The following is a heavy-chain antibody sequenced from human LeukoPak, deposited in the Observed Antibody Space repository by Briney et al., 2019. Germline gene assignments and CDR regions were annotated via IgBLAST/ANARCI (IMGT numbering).Heavy chain of an antibody. CDR3: ARLGLYYDEEYYFHY. D-gene: IGHD3-22*01. Sequence: SETLSLTCTVSSGSLSSVTYYWGWIRQAPGKGLEWIGRINYSGRAYYSPSLNSRVTISIDTSKNQFSLKLSSVTAADTAVYYCARLGLYYDEEYYFHYWGQGTLVTVSS. V-gene: IGHV4-39*01. CDR1: SGSLSSVTYY. CDR2: INYSGRA. J-gene: IGHJ4*02.